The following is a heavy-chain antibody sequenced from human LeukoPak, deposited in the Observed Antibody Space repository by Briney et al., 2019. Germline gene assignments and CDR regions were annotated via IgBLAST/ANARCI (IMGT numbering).Heavy chain of an antibody. CDR2: INHSGST. D-gene: IGHD3-3*01. V-gene: IGHV4-34*01. CDR1: GGSFSGYY. Sequence: SETLSLTCAVYGGSFSGYYWSWIRQPPGKGLEWIGEINHSGSTNYNPSLKSRVTISVDTSKNQFSLKLSSVTAADTAVYYCASPYYDFWSGSSYYFDYWGQETLVTVSS. CDR3: ASPYYDFWSGSSYYFDY. J-gene: IGHJ4*02.